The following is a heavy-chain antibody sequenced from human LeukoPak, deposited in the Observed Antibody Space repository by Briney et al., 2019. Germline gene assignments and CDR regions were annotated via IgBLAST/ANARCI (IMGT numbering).Heavy chain of an antibody. V-gene: IGHV3-21*04. CDR1: GFTFSSYS. J-gene: IGHJ3*02. CDR2: ISSSSSYI. Sequence: PGGSLRLSCAASGFTFSSYSMNWVRQAPGKGLEWVSSISSSSSYIYYADSVKGRFTISRDNSKNTLYLQMNSLRAEDTAVYYCAKDLGVRGVIGAFDIWGQGTMVTVSS. CDR3: AKDLGVRGVIGAFDI. D-gene: IGHD3-10*01.